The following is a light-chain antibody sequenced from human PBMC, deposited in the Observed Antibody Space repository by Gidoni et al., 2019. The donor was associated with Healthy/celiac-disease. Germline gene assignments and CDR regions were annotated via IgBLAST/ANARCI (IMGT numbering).Light chain of an antibody. V-gene: IGKV1-39*01. CDR2: AES. J-gene: IGKJ3*01. CDR1: QSISSY. CDR3: QQSYSTRFT. Sequence: DIQMTQSPSSLSASVGDRVTITCRASQSISSYLNWYQQKPGKAPKLLIYAESSLQSGVPSRFSGSGSGTDFTLTISSLQTEDFATYYCQQSYSTRFTFGPGTKVDIK.